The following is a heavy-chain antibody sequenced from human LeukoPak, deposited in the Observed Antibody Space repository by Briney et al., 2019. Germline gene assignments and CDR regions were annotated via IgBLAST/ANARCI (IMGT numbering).Heavy chain of an antibody. J-gene: IGHJ4*02. CDR2: IRQDGSDK. V-gene: IGHV3-7*01. CDR3: ARDGGSAIPFDY. Sequence: PGGPLRLSCAASGFTFSTYWMSWVRQAPGKGLEWVANIRQDGSDKYYVDSVKGRFTISRDNAKNSLYLQMNSLRAEDTAVYYCARDGGSAIPFDYWGQGTLVTVSS. CDR1: GFTFSTYW.